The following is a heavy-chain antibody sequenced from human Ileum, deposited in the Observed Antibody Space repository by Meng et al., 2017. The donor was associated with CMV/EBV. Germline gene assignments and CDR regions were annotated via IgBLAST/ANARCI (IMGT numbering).Heavy chain of an antibody. CDR3: ANNGDVDYNWVDP. V-gene: IGHV4-4*02. CDR1: GGSISSSHW. CDR2: IYHSGST. Sequence: GSLRLYSAVSGGSISSSHWWSWVRQPPGKGLEWIGEIYHSGSTNYNPSLKIRVTISVDKSKNQFSLKLSSVTAADTAVYYCANNGDVDYNWVDPWGQGNLVNGAS. J-gene: IGHJ5*02. D-gene: IGHD4-17*01.